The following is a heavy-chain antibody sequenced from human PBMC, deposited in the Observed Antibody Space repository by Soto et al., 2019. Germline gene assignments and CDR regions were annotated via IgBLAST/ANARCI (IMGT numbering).Heavy chain of an antibody. Sequence: SETLSLTCAVYGGSFSGYYWSWIRQPPGKGLEWIGEINHSGSTNYNPSLKSRVTISVDTSKNQFSLKLSSVTAADTAVYYCARGPPAVAGTYYFDYWGQGTLVTVSS. V-gene: IGHV4-34*01. CDR2: INHSGST. J-gene: IGHJ4*02. D-gene: IGHD6-19*01. CDR1: GGSFSGYY. CDR3: ARGPPAVAGTYYFDY.